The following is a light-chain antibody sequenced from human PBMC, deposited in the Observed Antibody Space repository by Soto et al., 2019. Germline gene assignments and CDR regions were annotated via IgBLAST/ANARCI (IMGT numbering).Light chain of an antibody. CDR1: SSDVGAYHY. V-gene: IGLV2-14*01. CDR2: DVS. Sequence: QSALTQPASVSGSPGQSIAISCTGTSSDVGAYHYVSWYQQHPGKAPKLLIYDVSYRPSGVSNRFSGSKSGYTASLTISWLQAEDEADYYCCLYTSRSVYVFGTGTKVTAL. CDR3: CLYTSRSVYV. J-gene: IGLJ1*01.